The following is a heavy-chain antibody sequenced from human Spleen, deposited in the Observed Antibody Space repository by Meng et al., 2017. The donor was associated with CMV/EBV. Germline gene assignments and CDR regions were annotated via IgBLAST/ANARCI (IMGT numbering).Heavy chain of an antibody. CDR2: IYYSGST. Sequence: GSLRLSCTVSGGSVSSGSYYWGWIRQPPGKGLEWIGSIYYSGSTYYNPSLKSRVTISVDTSKNQFSLKLSSVTAADTAVYYCATRVYDFWSGLRGAYYYYYGMDVWGQGTTVTVSS. D-gene: IGHD3-3*01. CDR3: ATRVYDFWSGLRGAYYYYYGMDV. J-gene: IGHJ6*02. V-gene: IGHV4-39*01. CDR1: GGSVSSGSYY.